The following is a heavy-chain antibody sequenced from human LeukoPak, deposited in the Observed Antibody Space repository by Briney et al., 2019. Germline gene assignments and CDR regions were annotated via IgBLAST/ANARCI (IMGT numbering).Heavy chain of an antibody. V-gene: IGHV3-11*04. CDR2: ISTSGSVT. J-gene: IGHJ3*02. CDR1: GFTFSDSF. D-gene: IGHD2-15*01. CDR3: VREDSRGAFDI. Sequence: PGGSLRLSCGASGFTFSDSFMSWIRQPPGKWLEWLSYISTSGSVTDYADSVKGRFTISRDNAKKLVYLELKSLRAEDTALYYCVREDSRGAFDIWGQGTMVIVSS.